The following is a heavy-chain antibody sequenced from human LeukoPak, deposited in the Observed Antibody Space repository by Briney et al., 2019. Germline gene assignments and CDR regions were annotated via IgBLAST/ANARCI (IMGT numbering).Heavy chain of an antibody. J-gene: IGHJ2*01. CDR1: GYTFTSYG. CDR2: ISAYNGNT. CDR3: ARVRRPRTTYYDFWSGSFGYFDL. V-gene: IGHV1-18*01. D-gene: IGHD3-3*01. Sequence: ASVKVSCKASGYTFTSYGISWVRQAPGQGLEWMGWISAYNGNTNYAQKLQGRVTMTTDTSTSTAYMELRSLRSDDTAVYYCARVRRPRTTYYDFWSGSFGYFDLWGRGTLVIVSS.